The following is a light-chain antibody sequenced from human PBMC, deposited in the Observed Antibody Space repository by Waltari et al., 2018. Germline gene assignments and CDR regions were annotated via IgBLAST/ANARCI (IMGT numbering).Light chain of an antibody. J-gene: IGKJ1*01. V-gene: IGKV3-20*01. CDR3: QHYVRLPVT. CDR1: QSVSRT. CDR2: GAS. Sequence: IVLTQSPGTLSLSPGERATLSCRASQSVSRTLAWYQPKPGQAPRLLIYGASTRATGIPERFGGGGSGTDFSLTISRLEPEDFAVYYCQHYVRLPVTFGQGTKVEIK.